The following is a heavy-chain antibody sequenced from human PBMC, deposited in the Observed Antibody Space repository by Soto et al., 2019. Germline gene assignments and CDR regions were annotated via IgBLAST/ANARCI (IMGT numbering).Heavy chain of an antibody. D-gene: IGHD6-19*01. Sequence: GSVKVSCKASGYTFTGYYMHWVRQAPGQGLEWMGWINPNSGGTNYAQKFQGRVTMTRDTSISTAYMELSRLRSDDTAVYYCARDPSGIAVAANAFDIWGQGTMVTVSS. J-gene: IGHJ3*02. CDR1: GYTFTGYY. CDR2: INPNSGGT. CDR3: ARDPSGIAVAANAFDI. V-gene: IGHV1-2*02.